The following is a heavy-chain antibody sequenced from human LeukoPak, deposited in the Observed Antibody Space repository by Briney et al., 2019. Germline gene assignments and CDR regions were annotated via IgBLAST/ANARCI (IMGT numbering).Heavy chain of an antibody. CDR3: AGREGFADSRNWFDP. D-gene: IGHD3-16*01. Sequence: GESLKISCKGSGYSFTSYWIGWVRQMPGKGLEWMGIIYSGDSDTRYSPSFQGQVTISVDKSIYTAYLQWNSLKASDTAMYYCAGREGFADSRNWFDPWGQGTLVTVSS. V-gene: IGHV5-51*01. J-gene: IGHJ5*02. CDR2: IYSGDSDT. CDR1: GYSFTSYW.